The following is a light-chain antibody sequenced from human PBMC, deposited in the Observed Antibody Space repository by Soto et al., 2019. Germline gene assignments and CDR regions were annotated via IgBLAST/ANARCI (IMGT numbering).Light chain of an antibody. CDR2: RAS. V-gene: IGKV3-15*01. CDR3: QQYSNWPPWT. CDR1: QSLGGN. J-gene: IGKJ1*01. Sequence: DIVMPQSPGTLAMSPCDTATVSCRASQSLGGNLAWYQQKPGQGPRLLIFRASSRATGVPARFSASGSGTEFTLTISGLQSEDFAIYYCQQYSNWPPWTFGPGSNVDIK.